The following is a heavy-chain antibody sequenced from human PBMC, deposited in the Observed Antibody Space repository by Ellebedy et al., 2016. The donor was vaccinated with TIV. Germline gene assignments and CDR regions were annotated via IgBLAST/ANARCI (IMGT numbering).Heavy chain of an antibody. Sequence: GESLKISXAASGFTFSSYAVHWVRQAPGKGLEWVAVISYDGSNEYYADSVKGRFTISRDNAKNSLYLQMNSLRAEDTAVYYCARDSPVVAATIDYWGQGTLVTVSS. V-gene: IGHV3-30-3*01. CDR3: ARDSPVVAATIDY. CDR1: GFTFSSYA. J-gene: IGHJ4*02. CDR2: ISYDGSNE. D-gene: IGHD2-15*01.